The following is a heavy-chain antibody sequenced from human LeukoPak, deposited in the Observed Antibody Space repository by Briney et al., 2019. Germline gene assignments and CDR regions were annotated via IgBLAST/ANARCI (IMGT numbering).Heavy chain of an antibody. CDR2: IYYSGST. Sequence: PSETLSLTCTVSGGSISSGDYYWSWIRQPPGKGLEWIGSIYYSGSTYYNPSLKSRVTISVDRSKNQFSLKLSSVTAADTAVYYCARVQKGVTDYWGQGTLVTVSS. J-gene: IGHJ4*02. CDR1: GGSISSGDYY. D-gene: IGHD2-21*02. CDR3: ARVQKGVTDY. V-gene: IGHV4-30-4*01.